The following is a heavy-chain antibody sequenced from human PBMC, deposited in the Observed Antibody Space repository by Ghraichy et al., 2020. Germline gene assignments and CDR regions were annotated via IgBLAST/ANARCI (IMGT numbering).Heavy chain of an antibody. CDR3: AKDHNGGTSDS. J-gene: IGHJ4*02. Sequence: LSLTCAASGFTFSNYWMHWVRQPPAKGLVCVSRLNTDGSASYYADSVKGRFTISRDNAKNTVYLQMDSLRVEDTAVYYCAKDHNGGTSDSWGQGTLVTVSS. V-gene: IGHV3-74*01. D-gene: IGHD4-23*01. CDR2: LNTDGSAS. CDR1: GFTFSNYW.